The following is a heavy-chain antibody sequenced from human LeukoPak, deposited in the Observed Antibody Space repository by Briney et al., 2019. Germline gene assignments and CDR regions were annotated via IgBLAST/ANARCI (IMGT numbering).Heavy chain of an antibody. J-gene: IGHJ5*02. CDR3: ARDGDMVATYNCFDP. D-gene: IGHD5-12*01. V-gene: IGHV3-33*01. CDR2: IWYDGSNK. CDR1: GFTFSSYG. Sequence: GRSLRLSCAASGFTFSSYGMHWVRQAPGKGLEWVAVIWYDGSNKYYADSVKGRFTISRDNSKNTLYLQMNSLRAEDTAVYYCARDGDMVATYNCFDPWGQETLFTVSS.